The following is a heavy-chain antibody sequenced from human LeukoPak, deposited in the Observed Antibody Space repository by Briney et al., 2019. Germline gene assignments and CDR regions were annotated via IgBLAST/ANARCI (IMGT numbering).Heavy chain of an antibody. V-gene: IGHV4-31*03. CDR1: RDSLRIGISY. Sequence: SEALSLTCTLPRDSLRIGISYTSCIRHHPGKCLGWNGYIYNSGSTYYNPSVKSRVTISVDTSKNQLSLKLSSVTAADTAVYYCATLSGGYYYYYYMDVWGKGTTVTVSS. J-gene: IGHJ6*03. CDR2: IYNSGST. CDR3: ATLSGGYYYYYYMDV. D-gene: IGHD3-16*01.